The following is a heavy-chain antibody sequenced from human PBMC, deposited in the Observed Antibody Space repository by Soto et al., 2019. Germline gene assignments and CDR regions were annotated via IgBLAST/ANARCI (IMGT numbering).Heavy chain of an antibody. CDR2: ISGYNGNT. Sequence: QVQLVQSGAEVKKPGASVKVSCKASGYTFTSYGVSWVRQAPGQGLEWMGWISGYNGNTNYAQKLQGRVTMTTDTSTSTAYMELRSLRPDATAVYYCARAGKYYYGSGSPYYYGMEVWGQGITVTVSS. CDR1: GYTFTSYG. CDR3: ARAGKYYYGSGSPYYYGMEV. D-gene: IGHD3-10*01. V-gene: IGHV1-18*04. J-gene: IGHJ6*02.